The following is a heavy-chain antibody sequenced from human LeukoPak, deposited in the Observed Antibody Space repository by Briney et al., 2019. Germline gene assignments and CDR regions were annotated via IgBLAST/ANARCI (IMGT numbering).Heavy chain of an antibody. V-gene: IGHV3-53*04. J-gene: IGHJ4*02. CDR2: IYADGYT. D-gene: IGHD4-17*01. CDR3: AKWSDYGDYPDY. Sequence: GGSLRLSCAASGISVSNDYMSWVRQAPGKGLEWVSAIYADGYTRDAASVKGRFSISRHNSKNTVYLQMDNLRPEDTAVYYCAKWSDYGDYPDYWGQGTLVTVSS. CDR1: GISVSNDY.